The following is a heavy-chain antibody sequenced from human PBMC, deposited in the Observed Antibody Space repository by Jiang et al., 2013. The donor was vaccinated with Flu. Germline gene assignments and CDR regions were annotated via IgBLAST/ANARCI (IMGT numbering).Heavy chain of an antibody. Sequence: GAEVKKPGASVRVSCEASDYSFSSFGFHWVRQAPGQGLEWMGWISGHNGNTNYAQKFQGRVTMTTDTDTDTVYMELGSLTSDDTAVYYCAKGAGLPAYYPMDVWGMGTTVTVSS. CDR2: ISGHNGNT. D-gene: IGHD3-10*01. CDR1: DYSFSSFG. V-gene: IGHV1-18*01. J-gene: IGHJ6*03. CDR3: AKGAGLPAYYPMDV.